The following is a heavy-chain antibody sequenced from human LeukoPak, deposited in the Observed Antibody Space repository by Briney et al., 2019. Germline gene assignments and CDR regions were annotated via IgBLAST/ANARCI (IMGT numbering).Heavy chain of an antibody. Sequence: VGSLRLSPAPSGVTFSSDSMNCVREAPGKGLERVSSISSSSRYIYYADSVKGRFTISRDNAKNSLYLQMNSLRAEDTAVYYSARVQYGYYGNVDYWGQGTVVTVSS. CDR1: GVTFSSDS. D-gene: IGHD4-17*01. V-gene: IGHV3-21*01. CDR2: ISSSSRYI. J-gene: IGHJ4*02. CDR3: ARVQYGYYGNVDY.